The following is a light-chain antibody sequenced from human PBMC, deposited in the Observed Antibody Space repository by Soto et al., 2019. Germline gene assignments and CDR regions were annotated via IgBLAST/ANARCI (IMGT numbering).Light chain of an antibody. CDR2: EVT. CDR1: SSDVGSYNY. J-gene: IGLJ1*01. Sequence: QSALTQPASVSGSPGQSITISCTGTSSDVGSYNYVSWYQQHPGKAPKLLIYEVTRRPSGVSNRFSGSKSGNTASLTISGLQAEDDADYYCSSYTTSSTDVFGTGTQLTVL. CDR3: SSYTTSSTDV. V-gene: IGLV2-14*01.